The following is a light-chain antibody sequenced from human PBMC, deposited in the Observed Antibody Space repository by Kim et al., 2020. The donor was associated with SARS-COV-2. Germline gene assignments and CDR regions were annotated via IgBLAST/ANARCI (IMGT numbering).Light chain of an antibody. CDR2: YDS. Sequence: PGKTARITCGGNDIGSKSVHWYQQKPGQAPVLVIYYDSDRPSGIPERFSGSNSGNTATLTISRVEAGDEADYYCQVWDSSSDHRVFGGGTKLTVL. J-gene: IGLJ3*02. V-gene: IGLV3-21*04. CDR1: DIGSKS. CDR3: QVWDSSSDHRV.